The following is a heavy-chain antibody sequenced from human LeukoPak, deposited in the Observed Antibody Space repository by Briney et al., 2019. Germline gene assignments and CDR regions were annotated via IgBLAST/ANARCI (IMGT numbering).Heavy chain of an antibody. CDR2: IYTSGST. CDR1: DGSMSSYY. D-gene: IGHD3-9*01. CDR3: ARDSLSGVLRYFDWLGGFDP. J-gene: IGHJ5*02. V-gene: IGHV4-4*07. Sequence: PSETLSLTCTVTDGSMSSYYWSSIRQPAGKGLEWIGRIYTSGSTNYNPYLKSRINMSVETSKNQFSLKLSSVTAADTAVYYCARDSLSGVLRYFDWLGGFDPWGQGTLVTVSS.